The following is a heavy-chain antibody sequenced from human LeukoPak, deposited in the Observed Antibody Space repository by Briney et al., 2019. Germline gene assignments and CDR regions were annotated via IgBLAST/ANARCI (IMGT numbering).Heavy chain of an antibody. CDR2: IYHSGST. Sequence: SETLSLTCAVSGYSISSGYYWGWIRQPPGQGLEWIGSIYHSGSTYYNPSLKSRVTISVDTSKNQFSLKLSSVTAADTAVYYCARWGDYGDPGGFDYWGQGTLVTVSS. D-gene: IGHD4-17*01. CDR1: GYSISSGYY. CDR3: ARWGDYGDPGGFDY. V-gene: IGHV4-38-2*01. J-gene: IGHJ4*02.